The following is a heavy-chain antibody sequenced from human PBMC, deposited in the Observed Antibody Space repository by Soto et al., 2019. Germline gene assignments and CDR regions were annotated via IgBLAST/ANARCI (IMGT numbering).Heavy chain of an antibody. CDR1: GFTFSDYG. V-gene: IGHV3-30*18. CDR2: ISYDGSNK. J-gene: IGHJ6*02. Sequence: GGSLRLSCAASGFTFSDYGMHWVRQAPGKGLKWVAVISYDGSNKYYADSVKGRFTISRDNSKNTLYLQMNSLRAEDTAVYYCAKDQYYDFWSGYYLYYYYGMDVWGQGTTVTVSS. D-gene: IGHD3-3*01. CDR3: AKDQYYDFWSGYYLYYYYGMDV.